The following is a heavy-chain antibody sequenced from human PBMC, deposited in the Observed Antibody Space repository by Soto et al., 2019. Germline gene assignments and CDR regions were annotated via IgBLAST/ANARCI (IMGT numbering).Heavy chain of an antibody. Sequence: PSETLSLTCTVSGFSISSGDYYWTWIRQPPGKGLEWIGYIFHSGSTYYNPSLKSRVTISVDTSKNQFSLNLSSVTAADTAVYYGARDQGNTNWYFDLWGRGTLVTVSS. V-gene: IGHV4-30-4*01. D-gene: IGHD2-2*01. CDR3: ARDQGNTNWYFDL. J-gene: IGHJ2*01. CDR1: GFSISSGDYY. CDR2: IFHSGST.